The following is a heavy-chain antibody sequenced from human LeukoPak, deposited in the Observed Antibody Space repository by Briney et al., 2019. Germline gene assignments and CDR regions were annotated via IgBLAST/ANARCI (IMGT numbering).Heavy chain of an antibody. Sequence: ASVKVSCKASGYTFTSYYMHWVRQAPGQGLEWMGWINPNSGGTNYAQKFQGRVTMTRDTSISTAYMELSRLRSDDTAVYYCARDLQSALRYFDWLFGGDYWGQGTLVTVSS. CDR2: INPNSGGT. CDR1: GYTFTSYY. V-gene: IGHV1-2*02. J-gene: IGHJ4*02. CDR3: ARDLQSALRYFDWLFGGDY. D-gene: IGHD3-9*01.